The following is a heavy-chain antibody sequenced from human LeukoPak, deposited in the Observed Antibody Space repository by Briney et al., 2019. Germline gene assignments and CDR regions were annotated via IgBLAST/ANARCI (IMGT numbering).Heavy chain of an antibody. CDR2: IKQSGST. CDR1: NGSFSGYY. V-gene: IGHV4-34*01. CDR3: ARGCPVVPPNGYYSYYGLDV. D-gene: IGHD4-23*01. Sequence: SETLSLTCTVYNGSFSGYYWSWIRQPPGKGLEWIGEIKQSGSTNYNPSLTSRVTISVDMSKNQFSLKFSSLTAADTAVYFCARGCPVVPPNGYYSYYGLDVWGQGTTVTVSS. J-gene: IGHJ6*02.